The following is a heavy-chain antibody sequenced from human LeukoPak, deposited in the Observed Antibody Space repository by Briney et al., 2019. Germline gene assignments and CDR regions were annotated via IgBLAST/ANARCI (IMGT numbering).Heavy chain of an antibody. J-gene: IGHJ5*02. CDR1: GFTFSSYW. D-gene: IGHD3-10*01. CDR3: AKYAHGSGTSFDP. CDR2: IKKDGSEK. Sequence: GGSLRLSCAASGFTFSSYWMSWVRQAPGKGLEWVANIKKDGSEKHYVDSVKGRFTISRDNAKNSVYLQMSSLRAEDTAVYYCAKYAHGSGTSFDPWGQGTLVTVSS. V-gene: IGHV3-7*01.